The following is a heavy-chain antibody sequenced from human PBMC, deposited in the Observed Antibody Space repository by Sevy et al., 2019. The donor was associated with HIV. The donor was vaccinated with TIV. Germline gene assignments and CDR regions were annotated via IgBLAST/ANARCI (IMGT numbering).Heavy chain of an antibody. CDR2: ISGRGGST. J-gene: IGHJ4*02. CDR1: GFTFSSYA. V-gene: IGHV3-23*01. D-gene: IGHD3-22*01. CDR3: ALGGYYYDSSGYYTLDY. Sequence: GGSLRLSCAASGFTFSSYAMNWVRQGPGKGLEWVSGISGRGGSTYYADSVKGRFTISKDISKNELYLQMNSLIAEDTALYYCALGGYYYDSSGYYTLDYWGQGTRVTVSS.